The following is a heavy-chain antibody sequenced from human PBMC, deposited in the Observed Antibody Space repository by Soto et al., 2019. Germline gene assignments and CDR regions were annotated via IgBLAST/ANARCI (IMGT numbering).Heavy chain of an antibody. CDR1: GXTFSSYS. D-gene: IGHD3-22*01. CDR2: ISSSSSYI. V-gene: IGHV3-21*01. J-gene: IGHJ4*02. CDR3: AREYYYDSSGYYYSDY. Sequence: LRLSFAASGXTFSSYSMNWVRQAPGKGLEWVSSISSSSSYIYYADSVKGRFTISRDNAKNSLYLQMNSLRAEDTAVYYCAREYYYDSSGYYYSDYWGQGTLVTVSS.